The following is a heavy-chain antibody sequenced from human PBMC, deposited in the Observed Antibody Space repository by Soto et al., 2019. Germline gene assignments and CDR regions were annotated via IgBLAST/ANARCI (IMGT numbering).Heavy chain of an antibody. V-gene: IGHV1-2*02. CDR1: GYTFTGYH. CDR2: INPNSGGT. J-gene: IGHJ3*01. D-gene: IGHD3-9*01. CDR3: ATDRRFYYTGSYDIANDAFDG. Sequence: ASVKVSCRASGYTFTGYHMHWVRQAPGQGLDWMGWINPNSGGTNYAQKFQGRVTMTRDTSISTAYIEVSRMRSDDTAVYYSATDRRFYYTGSYDIANDAFDGCGQGTMVTFSS.